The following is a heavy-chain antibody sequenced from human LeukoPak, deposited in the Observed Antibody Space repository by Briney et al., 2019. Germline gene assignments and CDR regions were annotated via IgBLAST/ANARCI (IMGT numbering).Heavy chain of an antibody. CDR3: ARHRNGDYLSDNIIYYYMAV. CDR1: GGSISGRGYY. Sequence: SETLSLTCTVSGGSISGRGYYWGWIAQPPGKGLEWVGRIHYRGSTYSNPSLKSRATISLDTSKTQFSLKLSSLTAAETAVYFCARHRNGDYLSDNIIYYYMAVWGKGTRVTVSS. CDR2: IHYRGST. D-gene: IGHD4-17*01. J-gene: IGHJ6*03. V-gene: IGHV4-39*01.